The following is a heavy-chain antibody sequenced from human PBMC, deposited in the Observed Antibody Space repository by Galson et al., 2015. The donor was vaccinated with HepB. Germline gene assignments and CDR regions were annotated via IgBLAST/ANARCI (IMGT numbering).Heavy chain of an antibody. D-gene: IGHD1-7*01. Sequence: SLRLSCAASGFTFSWYAMHWVRQAPGKGLEWVAVVSSDGSNKYYGESVKGRFTISRDNSKKMVYLQMSSLRGEDTAVYYCARDPFTNWNYVINWFEPWGQGTLVTVSS. J-gene: IGHJ5*02. V-gene: IGHV3-30-3*01. CDR2: VSSDGSNK. CDR3: ARDPFTNWNYVINWFEP. CDR1: GFTFSWYA.